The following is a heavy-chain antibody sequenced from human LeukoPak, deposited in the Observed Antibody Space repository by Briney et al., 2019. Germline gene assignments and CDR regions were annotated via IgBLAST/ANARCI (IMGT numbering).Heavy chain of an antibody. Sequence: PGGPLRLSCAVSGFTINNYWMHWVRQPPGKVVVWVSRIKSYGSSTSYADSVKGRFTISRDNAKKTLYLEMNSLRAEDTAVYYCARDTTVATVAYGMDVWGQGTTVTVSS. J-gene: IGHJ6*02. D-gene: IGHD4-17*01. CDR3: ARDTTVATVAYGMDV. CDR1: GFTINNYW. V-gene: IGHV3-74*01. CDR2: IKSYGSST.